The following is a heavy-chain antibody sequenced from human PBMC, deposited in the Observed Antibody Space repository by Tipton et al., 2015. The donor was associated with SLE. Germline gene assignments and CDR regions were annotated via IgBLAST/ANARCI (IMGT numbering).Heavy chain of an antibody. CDR2: FYYSGST. J-gene: IGHJ5*02. CDR1: GGSITSHY. Sequence: TLSLTCTVSGGSITSHYWDWIRQPPGKGLEWIGYFYYSGSTYYNPSLKSRVTISVDTSKNQFSLKLSSVTAADTAVYYCASRNRREMATKEGWFDPWGQGTLVTVSS. D-gene: IGHD5-24*01. CDR3: ASRNRREMATKEGWFDP. V-gene: IGHV4-59*04.